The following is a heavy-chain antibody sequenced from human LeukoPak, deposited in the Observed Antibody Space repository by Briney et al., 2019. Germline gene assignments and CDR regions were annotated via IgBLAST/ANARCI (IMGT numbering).Heavy chain of an antibody. CDR3: AKALSPVTQFAFDI. D-gene: IGHD4-23*01. CDR1: GFTFSSYG. CDR2: ISYDGSNK. J-gene: IGHJ3*02. V-gene: IGHV3-30*18. Sequence: GGSLRLSCAASGFTFSSYGMHWVRQAPGKGLEWVAVISYDGSNKYYADSVKGRFTISRDNSKNTLYLQMNSLRAEDTAVYYCAKALSPVTQFAFDIWGQGTMVTVSS.